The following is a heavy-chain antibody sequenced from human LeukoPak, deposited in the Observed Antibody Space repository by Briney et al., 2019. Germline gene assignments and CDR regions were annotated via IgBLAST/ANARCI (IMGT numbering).Heavy chain of an antibody. J-gene: IGHJ4*02. CDR1: GFTFSSYA. V-gene: IGHV3-23*01. D-gene: IGHD6-19*01. Sequence: PGGSLRLSCATSGFTFSSYAMSWVRQAPGKGLEWVSDITCNSYSTYYAESVKGRFTISRDNSKNTLYLQMHSLRAEDTAVYYCAKDYSSGWFLNYWGQGTLVTVSS. CDR3: AKDYSSGWFLNY. CDR2: ITCNSYST.